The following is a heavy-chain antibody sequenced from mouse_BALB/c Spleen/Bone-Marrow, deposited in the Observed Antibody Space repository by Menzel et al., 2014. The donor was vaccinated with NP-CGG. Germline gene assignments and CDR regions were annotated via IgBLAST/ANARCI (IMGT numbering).Heavy chain of an antibody. D-gene: IGHD1-1*01. CDR2: IDPANGIT. Sequence: VQLQQPGAELVKPGASVELSCTASGFNIKDTYIHWVKQRPEQGLERIGRIDPANGITKYDPKFQGKATITADTSSNTAYLQLSSLTSEDTAVYYCARRLRSAMDYWGQGTSVTVSS. V-gene: IGHV14-3*02. J-gene: IGHJ4*01. CDR1: GFNIKDTY. CDR3: ARRLRSAMDY.